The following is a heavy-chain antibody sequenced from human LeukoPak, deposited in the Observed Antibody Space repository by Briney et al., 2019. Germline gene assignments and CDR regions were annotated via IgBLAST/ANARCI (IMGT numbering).Heavy chain of an antibody. D-gene: IGHD1-1*01. CDR2: IIPILGIA. CDR1: GYTFTSYG. Sequence: SVKVSCKASGYTFTSYGISWVRQAPGQGLEWMGRIIPILGIANYAQKFQGRVTITADKSTSTAYMELSSLRSEDTAIYYCARGLDWNDLHLDVWGKGTTVIVSS. CDR3: ARGLDWNDLHLDV. V-gene: IGHV1-69*04. J-gene: IGHJ6*04.